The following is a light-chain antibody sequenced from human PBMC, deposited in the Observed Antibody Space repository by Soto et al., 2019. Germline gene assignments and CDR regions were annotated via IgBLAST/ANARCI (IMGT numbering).Light chain of an antibody. CDR1: QRISGY. Sequence: TQSPATLSLSPGERATLSCSASQRISGYLAWYQQKPGQAPRLLIYDASNMATGIPVRFSGSGSGTDYTLTITNLESEDFAVYYCQQRSNWPWTFGQGTKVDIK. CDR3: QQRSNWPWT. CDR2: DAS. J-gene: IGKJ1*01. V-gene: IGKV3-11*01.